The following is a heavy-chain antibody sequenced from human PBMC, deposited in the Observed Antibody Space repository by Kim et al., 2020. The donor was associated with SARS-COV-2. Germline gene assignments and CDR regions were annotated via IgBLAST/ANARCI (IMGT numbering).Heavy chain of an antibody. Sequence: RVTISVDTSKNQFSLKLSSVTAADTAVYYCARWSVLRGVVVPAAILGFDYWGQGTLVTVSS. J-gene: IGHJ4*02. V-gene: IGHV4-30-2*05. D-gene: IGHD2-2*02. CDR3: ARWSVLRGVVVPAAILGFDY.